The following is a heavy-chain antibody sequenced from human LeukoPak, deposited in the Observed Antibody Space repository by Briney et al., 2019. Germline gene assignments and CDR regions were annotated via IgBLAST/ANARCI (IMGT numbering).Heavy chain of an antibody. J-gene: IGHJ4*02. CDR3: ARDPPYGRGQFDY. CDR1: GYTFTGYY. CDR2: INPNSGGT. D-gene: IGHD1-26*01. Sequence: ASVKVSCKASGYTFTGYYMHWVRQAPGEGLEWMGWINPNSGGTKYAQKFQGRVTMTRDTSTSTVYMELSSLRSEDTAVYYCARDPPYGRGQFDYWGQGTLVTVSS. V-gene: IGHV1-2*02.